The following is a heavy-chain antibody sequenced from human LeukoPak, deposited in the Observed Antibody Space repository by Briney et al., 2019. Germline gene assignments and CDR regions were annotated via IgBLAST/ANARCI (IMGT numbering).Heavy chain of an antibody. Sequence: PSETLSLTCTVSGASISSYFWSWIRQPPGKGLEWIGYFSYNGSTNYNPSLKSRVTISVDTSKNQFSLKLSSVTTADTAVYYCARRGSGWHNELYYFDYWGQGTLVTVSS. D-gene: IGHD1-26*01. CDR2: FSYNGST. CDR1: GASISSYF. J-gene: IGHJ4*02. V-gene: IGHV4-59*01. CDR3: ARRGSGWHNELYYFDY.